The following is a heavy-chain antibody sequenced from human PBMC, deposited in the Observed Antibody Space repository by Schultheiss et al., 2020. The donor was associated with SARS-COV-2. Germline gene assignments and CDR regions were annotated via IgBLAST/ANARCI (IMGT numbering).Heavy chain of an antibody. D-gene: IGHD2-2*01. Sequence: GGSLRLSCAASGFTFSSYAMHWVRQAPGKGLEWVAVISYDGSNKYYADSVKGRFTISRDNSKNTLYLQMNSLRAEDTAVYYCARGPIVVVPANYYYYMDVWGKGTTDTVSS. V-gene: IGHV3-30*04. CDR3: ARGPIVVVPANYYYYMDV. J-gene: IGHJ6*03. CDR2: ISYDGSNK. CDR1: GFTFSSYA.